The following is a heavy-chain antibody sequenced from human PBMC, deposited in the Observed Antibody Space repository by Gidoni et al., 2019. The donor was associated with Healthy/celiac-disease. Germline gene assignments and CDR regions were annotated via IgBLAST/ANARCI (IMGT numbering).Heavy chain of an antibody. V-gene: IGHV4-39*01. CDR3: ARFTTYYYDSSGYYSFGAFDI. D-gene: IGHD3-22*01. J-gene: IGHJ3*02. Sequence: QLQLQASGPGLVKPSETLSLTCTDSGGSISSSTYYWGWIRQPPGKRLEWIGSIYYSGSTYYNPSLKSRVTISVDTSKNQFSLKLSSVTAADTAVYYCARFTTYYYDSSGYYSFGAFDIWGQGTMVTVSS. CDR2: IYYSGST. CDR1: GGSISSSTYY.